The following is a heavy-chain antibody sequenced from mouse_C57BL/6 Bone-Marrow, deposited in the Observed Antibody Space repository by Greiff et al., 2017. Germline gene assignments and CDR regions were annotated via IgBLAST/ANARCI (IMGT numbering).Heavy chain of an antibody. D-gene: IGHD1-1*01. CDR1: GFNIKDDY. CDR3: TTVITTVVAYYWYFDV. Sequence: EVQRVESGAELVRPGASVKLSCTASGFNIKDDYMHWVKQRPEQGLEWIGWIDPENGDTEYASKFQGKATITADTSSNTAYLQLSSLTSEDTAVYYCTTVITTVVAYYWYFDVWGTGTTVTVSS. V-gene: IGHV14-4*01. CDR2: IDPENGDT. J-gene: IGHJ1*03.